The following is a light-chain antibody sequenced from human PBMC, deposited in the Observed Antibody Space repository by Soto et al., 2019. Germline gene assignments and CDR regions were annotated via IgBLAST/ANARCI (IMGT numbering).Light chain of an antibody. CDR1: SSDIGDYNY. J-gene: IGLJ1*01. V-gene: IGLV2-14*01. Sequence: QSALTQPASVSGSPGQSITISCTGTSSDIGDYNYVSWYQQHPGKAPKLIIYEVSYRPPGVSDRFSGSKSDNTASLTISGLQAEDEAHYYCSSYAGSNKSVFGTGTKLTVL. CDR3: SSYAGSNKSV. CDR2: EVS.